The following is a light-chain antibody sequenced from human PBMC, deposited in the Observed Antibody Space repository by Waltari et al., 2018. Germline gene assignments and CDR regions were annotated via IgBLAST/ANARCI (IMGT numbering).Light chain of an antibody. CDR1: SSNIGAGYD. J-gene: IGLJ2*01. Sequence: QSVLTQPPSVSGAPGQRVTISCTGSSSNIGAGYDVHWYQQLPGTVPNLLIYANSNRPSGVPDRSSGSKSGTSASLAITGLQAEDEADYYFQSYDNYLSAVVFGGGTKLTVL. CDR2: ANS. V-gene: IGLV1-40*01. CDR3: QSYDNYLSAVV.